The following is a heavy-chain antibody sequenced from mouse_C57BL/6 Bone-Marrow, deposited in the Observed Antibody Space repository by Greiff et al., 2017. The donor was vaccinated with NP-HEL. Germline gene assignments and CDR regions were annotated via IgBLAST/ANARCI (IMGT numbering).Heavy chain of an antibody. J-gene: IGHJ2*01. CDR2: IDPENGDT. D-gene: IGHD1-1*01. Sequence: EVMLVESGAELVRPGASVKLSCTASGFNIKDDYMHWVKQRPEQGLEWIGWIDPENGDTEYASKFQGKATITADTTSNTAYLQLSSLTSEDTAVYYCILTTVVAPGYWGQGTTLTVSS. CDR1: GFNIKDDY. CDR3: ILTTVVAPGY. V-gene: IGHV14-4*01.